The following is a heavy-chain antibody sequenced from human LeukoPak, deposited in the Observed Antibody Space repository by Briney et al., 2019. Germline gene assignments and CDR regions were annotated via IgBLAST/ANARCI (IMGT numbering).Heavy chain of an antibody. J-gene: IGHJ3*02. V-gene: IGHV1-18*01. CDR1: GFTFTSYG. Sequence: ASVKVSCKASGFTFTSYGISWVRQAPGQGLEWMGWSSAHNGDTNYAQNIQGRATMTTDTSTTTAYMELRSLRSDDTAVYYCAREAYCSGGSCYPGALDTWGQGTMVTVSS. D-gene: IGHD2-15*01. CDR2: SSAHNGDT. CDR3: AREAYCSGGSCYPGALDT.